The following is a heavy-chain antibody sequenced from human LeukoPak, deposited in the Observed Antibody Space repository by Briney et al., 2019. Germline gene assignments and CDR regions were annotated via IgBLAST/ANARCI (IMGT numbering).Heavy chain of an antibody. CDR3: ARGVTMVRGVTNFDY. D-gene: IGHD3-10*01. CDR1: GGSFSGYY. CDR2: INHSGST. V-gene: IGHV4-34*01. Sequence: PSETLSLTCAVYGGSFSGYYWSWIRQPPGKGLEWIGEINHSGSTYYNPSLKSRVTISVDTSKNQFSLKLSSVTAADTAVYYCARGVTMVRGVTNFDYWGQGTLVTVSS. J-gene: IGHJ4*02.